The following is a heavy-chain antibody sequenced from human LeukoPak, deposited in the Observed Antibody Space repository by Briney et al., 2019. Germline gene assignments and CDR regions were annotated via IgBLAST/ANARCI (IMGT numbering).Heavy chain of an antibody. J-gene: IGHJ6*02. D-gene: IGHD5-18*01. CDR2: FDPEDGET. Sequence: ASVKVSCKVSGYTLTELSMHWVRQAPGKGLEWMGGFDPEDGETIYAQKFQGRVTMTEDTSTDTAYMELSSLRSEDTAVYYCATFSGDGYSYGLYGMDVWGQGTTVTVS. CDR1: GYTLTELS. V-gene: IGHV1-24*01. CDR3: ATFSGDGYSYGLYGMDV.